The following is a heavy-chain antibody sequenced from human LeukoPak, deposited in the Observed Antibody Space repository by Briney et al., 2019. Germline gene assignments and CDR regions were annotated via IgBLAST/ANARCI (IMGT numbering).Heavy chain of an antibody. CDR3: ASSGYYDYYYYYMDV. CDR1: GGSFSGYY. V-gene: IGHV4-34*01. D-gene: IGHD3-22*01. J-gene: IGHJ6*03. CDR2: INHSGST. Sequence: SETLSLTCAVYGGSFSGYYWSWIRQPPGKGLEWIGEINHSGSTNYNPSLKSRVTISVDTSKNQFSLKLSSVTAADTAVYYCASSGYYDYYYYYMDVWGKGTTVTVSS.